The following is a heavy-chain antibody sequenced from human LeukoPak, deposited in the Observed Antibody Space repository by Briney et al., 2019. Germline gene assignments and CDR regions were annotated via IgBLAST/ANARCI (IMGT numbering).Heavy chain of an antibody. CDR2: INPNNGGT. V-gene: IGHV1-2*02. CDR3: ARDFGGTYPLFDY. Sequence: ASVKVSCKAFGCVFTARFLHWVRQAPGQGLEWMGWINPNNGGTRYAQRFQGRVTMTRDTSINTTYMVLSRLRSDDTAVYYCARDFGGTYPLFDYWGQGTLVTVSS. J-gene: IGHJ4*02. D-gene: IGHD1-26*01. CDR1: GCVFTARF.